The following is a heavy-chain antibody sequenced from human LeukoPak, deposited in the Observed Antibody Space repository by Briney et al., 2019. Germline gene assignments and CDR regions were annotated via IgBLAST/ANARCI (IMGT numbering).Heavy chain of an antibody. CDR1: GGSFSGYY. J-gene: IGHJ4*02. D-gene: IGHD3-22*01. CDR2: INHSGST. V-gene: IGHV4-34*01. Sequence: SETLSLTCAVYGGSFSGYYWSWIRQPPGKGLEWTGEINHSGSTNYNPSLKSRVTISVDKSKNQFSLKLSSVTAADTAVYYCARGDSSGYYYFDYWGQGILVTVSS. CDR3: ARGDSSGYYYFDY.